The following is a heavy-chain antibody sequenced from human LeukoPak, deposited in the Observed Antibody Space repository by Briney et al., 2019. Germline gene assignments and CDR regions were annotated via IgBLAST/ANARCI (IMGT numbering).Heavy chain of an antibody. D-gene: IGHD3-16*01. Sequence: SETLSLTCTLSGGSISSSYWSWIRQSPGKGLEWIGSLYHSGTTTKYNPSLKSRVTMSVDRSRNQFSLRLTSVTAADTAAYYCAREAKVWGFVSDYYYYAMDVWGQGTTVIVSS. CDR3: AREAKVWGFVSDYYYYAMDV. V-gene: IGHV4-59*13. CDR1: GGSISSSY. CDR2: LYHSGTT. J-gene: IGHJ6*02.